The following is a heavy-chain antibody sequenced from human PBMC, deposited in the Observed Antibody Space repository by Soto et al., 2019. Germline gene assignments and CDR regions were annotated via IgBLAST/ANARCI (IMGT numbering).Heavy chain of an antibody. J-gene: IGHJ4*02. Sequence: LGESLKISCAASGFTFSSYGMHWVRQAPGKGLEWVAVIWYDGSNKYYADSVKGRFTISRDNSKNTLYLQMNSLRAEDTAVYYCARESIAAPRRDFDYWGQGTLVTVSS. V-gene: IGHV3-33*01. D-gene: IGHD6-6*01. CDR3: ARESIAAPRRDFDY. CDR2: IWYDGSNK. CDR1: GFTFSSYG.